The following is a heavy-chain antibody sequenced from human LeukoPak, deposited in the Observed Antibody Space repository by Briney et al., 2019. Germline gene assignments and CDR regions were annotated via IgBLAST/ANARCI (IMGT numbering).Heavy chain of an antibody. CDR1: GFTFSNAW. CDR2: IKEDGSET. CDR3: ARCEGFYDYFSGNPTYYFYMDV. D-gene: IGHD3-16*01. Sequence: GGSLRLSCAASGFTFSNAWMYWVRQAPGKGLEWVANIKEDGSETNYVESVKGRFFISRDNAKNSQHLQMNSLRVEDTAVYYCARCEGFYDYFSGNPTYYFYMDVWGKGTTVTVSS. J-gene: IGHJ6*03. V-gene: IGHV3-7*01.